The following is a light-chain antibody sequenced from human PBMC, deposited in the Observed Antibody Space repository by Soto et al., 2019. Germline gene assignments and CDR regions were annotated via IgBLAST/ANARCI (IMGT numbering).Light chain of an antibody. CDR2: DNY. CDR1: SSNIGKNY. J-gene: IGLJ2*01. Sequence: QSVLTQPPSVSAAPGQKVIISCSGNSSNIGKNYVFWYQQFPGTAPKLLIYDNYKRPSGIPGRFSVSKSGASATLAITGLHTGDEADSYCGAWDTSLRAVVFGGGTKLTVL. CDR3: GAWDTSLRAVV. V-gene: IGLV1-51*01.